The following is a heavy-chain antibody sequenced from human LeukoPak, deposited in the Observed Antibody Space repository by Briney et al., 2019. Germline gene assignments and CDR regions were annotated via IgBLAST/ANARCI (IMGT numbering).Heavy chain of an antibody. D-gene: IGHD2-2*01. Sequence: PGGSLRLSCAASGFTFSNAWMSWVRQAPGKGLEWVGRIKSKTDGGTTDYAAPVKGRFTISRDDSKNTLYLQMNSLKTEDTAMYYCTTEYCSSTSCYDYWGQGTLVTVSS. CDR1: GFTFSNAW. CDR3: TTEYCSSTSCYDY. J-gene: IGHJ4*02. CDR2: IKSKTDGGTT. V-gene: IGHV3-15*01.